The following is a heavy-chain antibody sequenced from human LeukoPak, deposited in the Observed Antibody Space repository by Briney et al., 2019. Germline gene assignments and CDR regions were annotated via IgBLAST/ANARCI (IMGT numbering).Heavy chain of an antibody. Sequence: GGSLRLSCAASGFTFSSYWMSWVRQAPGKGLEWVANVKQDGSEKYYVDSVKGRFTISRDNAKNSLYLQMNSPRAEDTAVYYCARGGSSWSGYYYYYMDVWGKGTTVTVSS. CDR2: VKQDGSEK. V-gene: IGHV3-7*01. D-gene: IGHD6-13*01. CDR3: ARGGSSWSGYYYYYMDV. J-gene: IGHJ6*03. CDR1: GFTFSSYW.